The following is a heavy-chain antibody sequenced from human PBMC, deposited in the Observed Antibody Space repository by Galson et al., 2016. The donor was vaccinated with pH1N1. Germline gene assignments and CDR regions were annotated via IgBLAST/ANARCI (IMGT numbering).Heavy chain of an antibody. CDR1: GFTFNSYW. CDR3: VRIGSAYGTYFYDYGMDV. CDR2: IKQDGSET. V-gene: IGHV3-7*01. Sequence: SLRLSCAASGFTFNSYWMTWVRQAPGKGLEWVASIKQDGSETYYVDSVKGRFTVSRDNAKNSLNLQMNRPRAEDTAVYYCVRIGSAYGTYFYDYGMDVWGQGTTVTVSS. D-gene: IGHD5-12*01. J-gene: IGHJ6*02.